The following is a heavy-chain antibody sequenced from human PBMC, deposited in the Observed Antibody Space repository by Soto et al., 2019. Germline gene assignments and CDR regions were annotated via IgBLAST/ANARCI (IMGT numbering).Heavy chain of an antibody. CDR2: IYHSGST. Sequence: QVQLQESGPGLVKPSGTLSLTCAVSGGSISSSNWWSWVRQPPGKGLEWIGEIYHSGSTNYNPSRKSRVPLSVDKSKNQFSLKLSSVTAADTAVYYCARDERAITFGGVIVGGWFDPWGQGTLVTVSS. CDR1: GGSISSSNW. D-gene: IGHD3-16*02. CDR3: ARDERAITFGGVIVGGWFDP. V-gene: IGHV4-4*02. J-gene: IGHJ5*02.